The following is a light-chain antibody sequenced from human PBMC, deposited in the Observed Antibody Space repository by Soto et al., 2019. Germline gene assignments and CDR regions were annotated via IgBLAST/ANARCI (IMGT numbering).Light chain of an antibody. CDR1: QDVSSW. Sequence: DIQMTQSPSSVSASVGDRVTITCRASQDVSSWLAWYQQKPGKAPKLLIYAASILQYGVPSRFSGSGSGTDFTLTISSLQPEDFATYYCQQANSFPYTFGQGTRLEIK. CDR2: AAS. V-gene: IGKV1-12*01. CDR3: QQANSFPYT. J-gene: IGKJ2*01.